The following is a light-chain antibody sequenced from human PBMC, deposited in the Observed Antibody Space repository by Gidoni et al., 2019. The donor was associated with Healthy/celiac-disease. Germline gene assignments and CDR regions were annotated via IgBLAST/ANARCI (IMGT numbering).Light chain of an antibody. CDR3: RQALQTLLT. J-gene: IGKJ4*01. CDR2: LGS. V-gene: IGKV2-28*01. CDR1: QSLLHSNGYNY. Sequence: DIVMTQSPLSLPVTPGAPASISCRSSQSLLHSNGYNYLDWYLQKPGQSPQLLIYLGSNRASGVPDRVSGSGSGTDFTLKISRVEAEDVGVYYCRQALQTLLTFXGXTKVXIK.